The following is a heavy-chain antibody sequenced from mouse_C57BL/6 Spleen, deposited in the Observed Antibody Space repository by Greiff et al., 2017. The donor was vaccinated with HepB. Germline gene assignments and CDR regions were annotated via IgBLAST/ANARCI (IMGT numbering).Heavy chain of an antibody. J-gene: IGHJ2*01. CDR1: GYTFTSYW. Sequence: QDQLQQSGAELVKPGASVKLSCKASGYTFTSYWMHWVKQRPGQGLEWIGMIHPNSGSTNYNEKFKSKATLTVDKSSSTAYMQLSSLTSEDSAVYYCAGTGPGYFDYWGQGTTLTVSS. CDR2: IHPNSGST. D-gene: IGHD4-1*01. CDR3: AGTGPGYFDY. V-gene: IGHV1-64*01.